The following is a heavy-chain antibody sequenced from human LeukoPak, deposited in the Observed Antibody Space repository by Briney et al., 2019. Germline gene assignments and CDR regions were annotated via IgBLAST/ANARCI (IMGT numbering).Heavy chain of an antibody. CDR3: ARGGAYCGGDCYLDY. CDR1: GGSISRYY. V-gene: IGHV4-4*07. J-gene: IGHJ4*02. CDR2: IYTSGTT. D-gene: IGHD2-21*02. Sequence: RASETLSLTCTVSGGSISRYYWNWIRQPAGKGLEWIGRIYTSGTTNYNPSLKSRVTMSVDTSKNQFSLKLSSVTAADTAVYYCARGGAYCGGDCYLDYWGQGTLVTVSP.